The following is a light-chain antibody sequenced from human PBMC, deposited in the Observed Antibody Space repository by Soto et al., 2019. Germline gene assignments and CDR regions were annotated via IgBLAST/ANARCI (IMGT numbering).Light chain of an antibody. V-gene: IGLV7-46*01. CDR3: MLSYSAARG. J-gene: IGLJ7*01. Sequence: QAVVTQEPSLTVSPGGTVTLTCGSSTGAVTSGHYPYWFQQKPGQAPRTLIYDTSNKHSWTPARFSGSLLGGKAALTLSGAQPEDEADYYCMLSYSAARGFGGGTQLTVL. CDR1: TGAVTSGHY. CDR2: DTS.